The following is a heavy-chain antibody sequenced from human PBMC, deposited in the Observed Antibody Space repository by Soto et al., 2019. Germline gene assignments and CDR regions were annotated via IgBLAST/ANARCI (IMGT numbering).Heavy chain of an antibody. Sequence: GGSLRLSCAASGFTFSSYGMHWVRQAPGKGLEWVAVISYDGSNKYYADSVKGRFTISRDNSKNTLYLQMNSLRAEDTAVYYCAKDVRKVRVSRWFDPWGQGTLVTVSS. D-gene: IGHD3-10*02. CDR1: GFTFSSYG. CDR3: AKDVRKVRVSRWFDP. V-gene: IGHV3-30*18. J-gene: IGHJ5*02. CDR2: ISYDGSNK.